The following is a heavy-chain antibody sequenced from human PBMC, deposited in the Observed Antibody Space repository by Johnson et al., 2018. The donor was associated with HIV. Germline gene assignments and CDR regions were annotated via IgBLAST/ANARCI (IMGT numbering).Heavy chain of an antibody. V-gene: IGHV3-9*01. J-gene: IGHJ3*02. CDR1: GFTFDDYA. CDR3: AKETRDSRSAFDI. D-gene: IGHD3-22*01. CDR2: ISWNSGSI. Sequence: VQLVESGGGLVQPGRSLRLSCAASGFTFDDYAMHWVRQAPGKGLEWVSGISWNSGSIGYADSVKGRFTISRDNSKKTLFLQMNNLRAEDTAVYFCAKETRDSRSAFDIWGQGTMVTVSS.